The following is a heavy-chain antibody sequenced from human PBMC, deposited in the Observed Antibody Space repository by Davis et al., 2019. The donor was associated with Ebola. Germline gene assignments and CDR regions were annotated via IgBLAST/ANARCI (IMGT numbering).Heavy chain of an antibody. D-gene: IGHD3-3*01. CDR2: IYPGDSDT. Sequence: GESLKISCKASGYSFTKHWIGWVRQMPGKGLEWMGIIYPGDSDTRYSPSFQGQVTISADKSISTAYLQWSSLKASDTAMYYCARNPYYDFWSGYVLFDYWGQGTLVTVSS. CDR3: ARNPYYDFWSGYVLFDY. J-gene: IGHJ4*02. V-gene: IGHV5-51*01. CDR1: GYSFTKHW.